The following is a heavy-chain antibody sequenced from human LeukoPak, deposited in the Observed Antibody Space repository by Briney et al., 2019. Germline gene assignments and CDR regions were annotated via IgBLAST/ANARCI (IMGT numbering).Heavy chain of an antibody. V-gene: IGHV3-48*03. D-gene: IGHD3-10*01. CDR3: ARGSARLMVRGVVDY. CDR1: GFTFSSYE. CDR2: ISSSGSTI. Sequence: GGSLRLSCAASGFTFSSYEMNWVRQAPGKGLEWVSYISSSGSTIYYAYSVKGRFTISRDNAKNPLYLRMNSLRAEDTAVYYCARGSARLMVRGVVDYWGQGTLVTVSS. J-gene: IGHJ4*02.